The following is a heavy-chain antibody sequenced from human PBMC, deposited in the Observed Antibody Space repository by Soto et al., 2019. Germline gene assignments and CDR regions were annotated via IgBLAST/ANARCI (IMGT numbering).Heavy chain of an antibody. V-gene: IGHV3-23*01. CDR2: ISGSGDST. D-gene: IGHD6-19*01. CDR1: GFTFSSYA. J-gene: IGHJ4*02. CDR3: ASRSSGWYFDY. Sequence: EVQLLESGGGLVQPGVSLRHSCAASGFTFSSYAMNWVRQAPGTGLEWVSVISGSGDSTYYADSVKGRFTISRDNSKNTLYLQMNSLRAEDTAVYYCASRSSGWYFDYWGQGTLITVSS.